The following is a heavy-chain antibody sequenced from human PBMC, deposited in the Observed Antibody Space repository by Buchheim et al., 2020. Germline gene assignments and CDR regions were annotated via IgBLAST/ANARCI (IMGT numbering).Heavy chain of an antibody. J-gene: IGHJ4*02. V-gene: IGHV1-2*06. CDR3: ARAVAARRRPSHRDY. Sequence: QVQLVQSGAEVKKPGASVKVSCKASGYTFTGYYMHWVRQAPGQGLEWMGRINPNSGGTNYAQKFQGRVTMTRDTSISTAYMELSSLRSEDTAVYYCARAVAARRRPSHRDYWGQGTL. CDR1: GYTFTGYY. D-gene: IGHD6-6*01. CDR2: INPNSGGT.